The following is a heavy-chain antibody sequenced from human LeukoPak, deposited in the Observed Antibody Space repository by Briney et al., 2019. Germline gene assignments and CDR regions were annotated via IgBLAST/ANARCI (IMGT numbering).Heavy chain of an antibody. CDR2: ISSSSSYI. CDR3: ARVEGGSYPGSEYFQH. J-gene: IGHJ1*01. CDR1: GFTFSSYS. D-gene: IGHD1-26*01. Sequence: GGSLRLSCAASGFTFSSYSMNWVRQDPGKGLEWVSSISSSSSYIYYTDSVKGRFTISRDNSKNTLYLQMNSLRAEDTAVYYCARVEGGSYPGSEYFQHWGQGTLVTVSS. V-gene: IGHV3-21*01.